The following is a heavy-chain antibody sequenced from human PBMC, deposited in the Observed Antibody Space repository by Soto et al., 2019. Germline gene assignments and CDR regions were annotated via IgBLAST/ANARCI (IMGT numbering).Heavy chain of an antibody. D-gene: IGHD3-3*01. V-gene: IGHV4-30-4*01. Sequence: QVQLQESGPGLVKPSQTLSLTCTVSVGSISSDDYSWSWIRQPPGKGLEWIGDIHATATTSSSPSLKSRVTLSVATYKNQFSLTLRPVTAADTAVYFFASQYYDFSSGALGFWGQGILVTVSS. J-gene: IGHJ4*02. CDR1: VGSISSDDYS. CDR2: IHATATT. CDR3: ASQYYDFSSGALGF.